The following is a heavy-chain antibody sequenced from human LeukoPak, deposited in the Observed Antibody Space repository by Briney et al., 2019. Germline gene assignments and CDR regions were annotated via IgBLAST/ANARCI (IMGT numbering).Heavy chain of an antibody. D-gene: IGHD3-10*01. Sequence: GGSLRLSCAASGFIFSSYGMHWVRQAPGKGLEWVAVISYDGSKKYYVDSVKGRFTISRDNSKNTLYLQMNSLRAEDTAVYYCAKDRLYYYGSGTQYGMDVWGYGTTVTVSS. V-gene: IGHV3-30*18. CDR1: GFIFSSYG. CDR2: ISYDGSKK. J-gene: IGHJ6*04. CDR3: AKDRLYYYGSGTQYGMDV.